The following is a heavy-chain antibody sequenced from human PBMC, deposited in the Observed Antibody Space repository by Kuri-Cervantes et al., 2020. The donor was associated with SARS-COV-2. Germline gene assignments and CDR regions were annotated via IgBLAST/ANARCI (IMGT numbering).Heavy chain of an antibody. CDR1: GFTLSRYT. J-gene: IGHJ4*02. Sequence: GGSLRLSCAASGFTLSRYTMNWVRQAPGKALEWVSSVSSSSSYIYYADSVKGRFTISRDNSKNTLYLQMNSLRAEDTAVYYCAKDQHGIVVVVAAVDYWGQGTLVTVSS. CDR3: AKDQHGIVVVVAAVDY. CDR2: VSSSSSYI. D-gene: IGHD2-15*01. V-gene: IGHV3-21*01.